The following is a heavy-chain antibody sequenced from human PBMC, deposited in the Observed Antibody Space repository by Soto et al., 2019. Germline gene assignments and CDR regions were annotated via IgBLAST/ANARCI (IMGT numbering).Heavy chain of an antibody. D-gene: IGHD1-26*01. Sequence: SETLSLTCAVYGGSFSGYYWSWIRQPPGKGLEWIGEINHSGSTNYNPSLKSRVTISVDTSKNQFSLELSSVTAADTAVYYCARTWAPLVGAPFDYWGQGTLVTVSS. V-gene: IGHV4-34*01. CDR2: INHSGST. J-gene: IGHJ4*02. CDR3: ARTWAPLVGAPFDY. CDR1: GGSFSGYY.